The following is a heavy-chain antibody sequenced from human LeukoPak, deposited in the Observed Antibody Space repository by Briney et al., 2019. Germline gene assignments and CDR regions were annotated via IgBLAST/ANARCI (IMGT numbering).Heavy chain of an antibody. CDR3: AKDIHYFQSDY. CDR1: GFSFSGYG. V-gene: IGHV3-33*06. Sequence: GRSLRLSCGASGFSFSGYGMHWVRQAPGKGLEWVAAIWYDGNNKHYVDSVKGRFAISRDTSKNTLYLEMNSLTAEDTAVYYCAKDIHYFQSDYWGQGTLVTVSS. J-gene: IGHJ4*02. CDR2: IWYDGNNK. D-gene: IGHD3-10*01.